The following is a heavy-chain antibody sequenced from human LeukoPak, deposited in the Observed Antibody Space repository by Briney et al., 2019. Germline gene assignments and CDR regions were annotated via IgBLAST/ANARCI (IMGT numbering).Heavy chain of an antibody. V-gene: IGHV4-59*01. CDR3: ARGPTRFYIDH. CDR2: IYYSGST. Sequence: SETLSLTCTVSGGSITSYYWSWMRQPPGKGLEWIGYIYYSGSTNYNPSLKGRVNISVDTSEKQFSLKVTSVSAADTAVYFCARGPTRFYIDHWGQGTLVTVSS. J-gene: IGHJ4*02. CDR1: GGSITSYY.